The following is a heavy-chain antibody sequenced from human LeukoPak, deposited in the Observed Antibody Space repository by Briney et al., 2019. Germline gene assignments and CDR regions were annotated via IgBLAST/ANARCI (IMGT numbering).Heavy chain of an antibody. CDR1: GDSVSSNSVT. J-gene: IGHJ5*02. Sequence: SQTLSLTCAISGDSVSSNSVTWNWIRQSPSRGLEWQGRTYYRSTWYNDCAVSVRGRITVNPDTSKNQFSLHLNSVTPEDTAVYYCARRLTQYDCFDPWGQGILVTVSS. CDR3: ARRLTQYDCFDP. V-gene: IGHV6-1*01. D-gene: IGHD2-2*01. CDR2: TYYRSTWYN.